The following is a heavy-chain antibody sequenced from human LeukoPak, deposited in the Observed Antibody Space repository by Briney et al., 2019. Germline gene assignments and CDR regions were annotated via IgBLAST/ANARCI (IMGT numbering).Heavy chain of an antibody. CDR3: VRVLIVGSRSIFEH. V-gene: IGHV3-7*01. CDR2: INRDGSEE. J-gene: IGHJ4*02. CDR1: GFTFSSHW. Sequence: GGSLRLSCAASGFTFSSHWMSWVRQVPGKGLAWVANINRDGSEEYSVDSVKGRVTISRDNAKNSLYLQMNSLRADDTAVYYCVRVLIVGSRSIFEHWGQGTLVTVSS. D-gene: IGHD2-21*01.